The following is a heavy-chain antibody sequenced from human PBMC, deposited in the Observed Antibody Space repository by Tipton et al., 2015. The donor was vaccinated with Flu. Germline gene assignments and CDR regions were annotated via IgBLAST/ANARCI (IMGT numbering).Heavy chain of an antibody. CDR2: IYASGVT. J-gene: IGHJ3*02. D-gene: IGHD7-27*01. Sequence: TLSLTCTVSGGSMSNNFWSWFRQPAEKGLEWIGRIYASGVTNYNPSPKSRVTMSIDTSTNQFSLRLSSVTPADTAVYYCATDPHKLGGEFDAFDIWGQGTMVTVSS. V-gene: IGHV4-4*07. CDR1: GGSMSNNF. CDR3: ATDPHKLGGEFDAFDI.